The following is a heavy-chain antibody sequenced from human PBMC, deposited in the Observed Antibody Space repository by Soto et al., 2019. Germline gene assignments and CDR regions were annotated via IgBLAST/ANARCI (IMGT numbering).Heavy chain of an antibody. CDR2: INAHSGGT. CDR3: AKDLTRQLAYWLDP. D-gene: IGHD6-6*01. CDR1: GFSFTGYY. J-gene: IGHJ5*02. V-gene: IGHV1-2*02. Sequence: SVKVSCKASGFSFTGYYIHWLRQAPGQGLEWMGWINAHSGGTEYAQKFQGRVTLTRDTSIATAYLTLTSLTSDDTALYYCAKDLTRQLAYWLDPWGQGTLVTVSS.